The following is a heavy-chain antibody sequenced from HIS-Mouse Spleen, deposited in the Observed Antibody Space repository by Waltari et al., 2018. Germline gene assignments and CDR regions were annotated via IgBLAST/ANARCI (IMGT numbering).Heavy chain of an antibody. CDR1: GGSISSSSYY. CDR2: IYYSGGT. CDR3: AREIPYSSSWYDWYFDL. Sequence: QLQLQESGPGLVKPSETLSLTCTVAGGSISSSSYYWGWFRQPPGKGLEWIGSIYYSGGTYYNPSLKIRVTISVDTSKNQFSLKLSSVTAADTAVYYCAREIPYSSSWYDWYFDLWGRGTLVTVSS. V-gene: IGHV4-39*07. D-gene: IGHD6-13*01. J-gene: IGHJ2*01.